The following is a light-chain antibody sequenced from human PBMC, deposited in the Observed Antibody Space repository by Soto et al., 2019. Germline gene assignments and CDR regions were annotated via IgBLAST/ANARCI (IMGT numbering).Light chain of an antibody. CDR3: QQYNDFQYT. CDR1: QSITSW. CDR2: KAT. V-gene: IGKV1-5*03. J-gene: IGKJ2*01. Sequence: DIEMTQSPSTLSASEGDRVTLTCRASQSITSWVAWYQQKPGKAPKLLIYKATHLQTGVPPRFSGRGSGTEFSLTISSLQPDDFAIYYCQQYNDFQYTFGQGTSLEIK.